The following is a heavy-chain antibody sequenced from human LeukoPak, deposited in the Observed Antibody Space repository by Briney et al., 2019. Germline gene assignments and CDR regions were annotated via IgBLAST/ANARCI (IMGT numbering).Heavy chain of an antibody. CDR1: GFTFSNYW. V-gene: IGHV3-7*01. D-gene: IGHD3-10*01. J-gene: IGHJ6*03. Sequence: GVSLRLSCAAAGFTFSNYWMTWDRRGPGKGLEGVADIKQDGGEQLYWRSVRGRFTDSRDSAKMSLFLQLNSLSAQDTAVYFRARDNGVVHGVYYMDVWGKGTTVTVS. CDR3: ARDNGVVHGVYYMDV. CDR2: IKQDGGEQ.